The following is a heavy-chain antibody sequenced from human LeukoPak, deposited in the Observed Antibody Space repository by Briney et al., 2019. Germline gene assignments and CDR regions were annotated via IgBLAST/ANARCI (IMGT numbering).Heavy chain of an antibody. CDR2: IKSKTDGGTT. CDR1: GFTFSNAW. J-gene: IGHJ3*02. V-gene: IGHV3-15*01. D-gene: IGHD3-9*01. Sequence: GGSLRLSCAASGFTFSNAWMSWVRQAPGKGLEWVGRIKSKTDGGTTDYAAPVKGRFTISRDDSKNTLYLQMNSLKTEDTAVYYCTTDQGTDYDILASVAFDIWGQGTMVTVSS. CDR3: TTDQGTDYDILASVAFDI.